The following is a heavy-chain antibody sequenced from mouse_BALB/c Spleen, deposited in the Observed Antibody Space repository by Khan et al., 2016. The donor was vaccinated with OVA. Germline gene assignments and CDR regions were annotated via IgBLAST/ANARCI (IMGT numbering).Heavy chain of an antibody. Sequence: QVQLQQSGAELVKPGASVRLSCKASGYTFTSYYLYWVKQRPGHGLEWIGDINPSNGGTNFNENFKTKATLTVDKSSSTAYMQLSSLTSEDSAVYYGTRSGYGAFAYRGQGTLVTVSA. CDR2: INPSNGGT. CDR3: TRSGYGAFAY. D-gene: IGHD1-1*02. V-gene: IGHV1S81*02. CDR1: GYTFTSYY. J-gene: IGHJ3*01.